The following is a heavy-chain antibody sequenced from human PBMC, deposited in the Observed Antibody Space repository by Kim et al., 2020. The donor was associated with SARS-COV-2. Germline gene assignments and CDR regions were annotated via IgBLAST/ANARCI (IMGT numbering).Heavy chain of an antibody. V-gene: IGHV4-39*01. D-gene: IGHD5-18*01. CDR3: ARHMGIQLWTNWFDP. J-gene: IGHJ5*02. CDR1: GGSISSSSYY. Sequence: SETLSLTCTVSGGSISSSSYYWGWIRQPPGKGLEWIGSIYYSGSPYYNPSLKSRVTISVDTSKNQFSLKLSSVTAADTAVYYCARHMGIQLWTNWFDPWGQGTLVTVSS. CDR2: IYYSGSP.